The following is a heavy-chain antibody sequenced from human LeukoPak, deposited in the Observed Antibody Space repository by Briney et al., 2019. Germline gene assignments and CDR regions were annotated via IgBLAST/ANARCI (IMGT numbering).Heavy chain of an antibody. Sequence: PGGSLRLSCAASGFTFSSYAMHWVRQAPGKGLEWVAVISYDGSNKYYADSVKGRFTISRDNSKNTLYLQMNSLRAEDTAVYYCARDKPYSSGWYSGTGLDYLGQGTLVTVPS. V-gene: IGHV3-30-3*01. CDR3: ARDKPYSSGWYSGTGLDY. D-gene: IGHD6-19*01. J-gene: IGHJ4*02. CDR1: GFTFSSYA. CDR2: ISYDGSNK.